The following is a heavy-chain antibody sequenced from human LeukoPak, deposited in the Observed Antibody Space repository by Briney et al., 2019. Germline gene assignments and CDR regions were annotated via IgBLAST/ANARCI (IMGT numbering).Heavy chain of an antibody. CDR3: ASLHRAYYGMDV. J-gene: IGHJ6*02. V-gene: IGHV3-23*01. CDR2: LSGSGDST. Sequence: GGSLRLSCAASGFTFSSYAISWVRQAPGKGLEWVSALSGSGDSTYYADSVKGRFTISRDNFKNTLYLQMNSLRAEDTAVYYCASLHRAYYGMDVWGQGTTVTVSS. D-gene: IGHD4-11*01. CDR1: GFTFSSYA.